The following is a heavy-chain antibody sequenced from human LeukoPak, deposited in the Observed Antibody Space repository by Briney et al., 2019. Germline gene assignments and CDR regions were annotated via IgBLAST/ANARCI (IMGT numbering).Heavy chain of an antibody. V-gene: IGHV3-23*01. CDR1: GFTFSSYA. Sequence: PGGSLRLSCAASGFTFSSYAMSWVRQAPGKGLEWVSAISCSGGRTYYADTVKGWFTISRDNSKNTLYLQMNSLRAEDTAVYYCAKRRTHIVVVPAAIGAFDIWGQGTMVTVSS. J-gene: IGHJ3*02. CDR2: ISCSGGRT. D-gene: IGHD2-2*01. CDR3: AKRRTHIVVVPAAIGAFDI.